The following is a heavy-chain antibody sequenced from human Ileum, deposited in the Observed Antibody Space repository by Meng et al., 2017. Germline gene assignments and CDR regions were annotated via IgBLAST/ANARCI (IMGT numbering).Heavy chain of an antibody. V-gene: IGHV4-30-4*01. CDR2: IYYSGST. Sequence: QVQLQESGPGLVKPSQTLSSTCTVSGGSISIGDYYWSWIRQPPGKGLEWIGYIYYSGSTYYNPSLKSRVTISVDTSKNQFSLKLSSVTAADTAVYYCARENTIFGVVWGSWFDPWGQGTLVTVSS. J-gene: IGHJ5*02. CDR1: GGSISIGDYY. CDR3: ARENTIFGVVWGSWFDP. D-gene: IGHD3-3*01.